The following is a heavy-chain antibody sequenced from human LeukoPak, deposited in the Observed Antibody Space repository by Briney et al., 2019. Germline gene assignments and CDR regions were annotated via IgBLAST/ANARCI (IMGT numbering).Heavy chain of an antibody. CDR3: ARAHWVVAATLNWFDP. CDR1: GGTFSSYA. J-gene: IGHJ5*02. V-gene: IGHV1-69*05. D-gene: IGHD2-15*01. CDR2: IIPVFGTS. Sequence: EASVKVSCKASGGTFSSYAISWVRQAPGQGLEWMGGIIPVFGTSNYAQKLQGRVTMTTDTSTSTAYMELRSLRSDDTAVYYCARAHWVVAATLNWFDPWGQGTLVTVSS.